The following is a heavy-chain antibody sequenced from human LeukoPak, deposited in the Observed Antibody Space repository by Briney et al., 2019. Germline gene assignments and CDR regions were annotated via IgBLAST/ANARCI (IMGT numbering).Heavy chain of an antibody. J-gene: IGHJ4*02. CDR1: GYTFTNYG. Sequence: ASVKVSCKASGYTFTNYGISWVRQAPGQGLEWIAWISANNGETRYAQNFQGRVTMTTDTSTSTAYLELRSLRSDDTAVYYCARVPPSAHQLLSSDYWGQGTQVTVSS. V-gene: IGHV1-18*04. CDR3: ARVPPSAHQLLSSDY. CDR2: ISANNGET. D-gene: IGHD2-2*01.